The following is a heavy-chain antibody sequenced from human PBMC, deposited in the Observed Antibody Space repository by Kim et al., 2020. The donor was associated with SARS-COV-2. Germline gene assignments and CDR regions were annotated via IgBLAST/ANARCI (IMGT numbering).Heavy chain of an antibody. V-gene: IGHV1-18*01. CDR2: NT. D-gene: IGHD6-19*01. Sequence: NTNYAQKLQGRVTMTTDTSTSTAYMELRSLRSDDTAVYYCAREYSSGWGYWGQGTLVTVSS. CDR3: AREYSSGWGY. J-gene: IGHJ4*02.